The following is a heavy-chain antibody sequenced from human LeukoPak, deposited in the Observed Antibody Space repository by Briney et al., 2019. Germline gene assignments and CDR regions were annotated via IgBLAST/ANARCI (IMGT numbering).Heavy chain of an antibody. CDR2: ISAYNGNT. Sequence: ASVKVSCKAPGYTFTSYGISWVRQAPGQGLEWMGWISAYNGNTNYAQKLQGRVTMTTDTSTSTAYMELRSLRSDDTAVYYCARDTDCGGDCWDHFDYWGQGTLVTVSS. CDR1: GYTFTSYG. V-gene: IGHV1-18*04. J-gene: IGHJ4*02. D-gene: IGHD2-21*02. CDR3: ARDTDCGGDCWDHFDY.